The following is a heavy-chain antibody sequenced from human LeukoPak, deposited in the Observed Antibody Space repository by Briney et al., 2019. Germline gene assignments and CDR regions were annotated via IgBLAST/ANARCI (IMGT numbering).Heavy chain of an antibody. V-gene: IGHV1-18*01. J-gene: IGHJ4*02. D-gene: IGHD6-19*01. CDR3: ARRRSEEFDFDC. Sequence: ASVKVSCKASGYICSTYSIRWVRQAPGQRLEWMCWISGYNGKTNYAQKLQGRVTMTTDTSTSTAYMELRSLRSDDTAVYYCARRRSEEFDFDCWGQGTLVTVSS. CDR2: ISGYNGKT. CDR1: GYICSTYS.